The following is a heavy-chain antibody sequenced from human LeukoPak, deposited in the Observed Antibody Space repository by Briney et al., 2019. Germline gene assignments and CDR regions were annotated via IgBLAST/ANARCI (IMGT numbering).Heavy chain of an antibody. CDR3: VRHVQGSSWYEGLGYYSYYYIDV. J-gene: IGHJ6*03. CDR2: IYYGGST. Sequence: SETLSLTCTVSGGSISSSIHYWGWIRQSPGKGLEWIGNIYYGGSTYYPPSLKSRVTISVDTSESQFSLELSSVTAADTAVYYCVRHVQGSSWYEGLGYYSYYYIDVWGKGTTVTVSS. CDR1: GGSISSSIHY. V-gene: IGHV4-39*01. D-gene: IGHD6-13*01.